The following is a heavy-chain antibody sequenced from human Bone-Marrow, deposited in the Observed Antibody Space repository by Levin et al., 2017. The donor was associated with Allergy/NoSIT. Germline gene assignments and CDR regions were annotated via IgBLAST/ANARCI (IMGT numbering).Heavy chain of an antibody. J-gene: IGHJ4*02. CDR2: ISGGGHTT. D-gene: IGHD3-10*01. Sequence: GGSLRLSCAASGFTFDYYEMNWVRQAPGKGLEWISYISGGGHTTYYADSVRGRFTISRDNVNNLLFLQMKSLRVEDTAFYYCARDRHGEKVRSPDYWGQGTLVTVSS. CDR1: GFTFDYYE. V-gene: IGHV3-48*03. CDR3: ARDRHGEKVRSPDY.